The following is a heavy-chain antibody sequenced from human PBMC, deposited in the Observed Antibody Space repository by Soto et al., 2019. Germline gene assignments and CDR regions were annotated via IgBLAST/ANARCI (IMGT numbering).Heavy chain of an antibody. V-gene: IGHV5-51*01. Sequence: GESLKISCKGSGYSFTSYWIGWVRQMPGKGLEWVGIIYPGDSDTRYSPSFQGQVTISADKSISTAYLQWSSLKASDTAMYYCARHTTSRATAMRVRAFDIWGQGTMVTVSS. CDR3: ARHTTSRATAMRVRAFDI. CDR1: GYSFTSYW. J-gene: IGHJ3*02. D-gene: IGHD5-12*01. CDR2: IYPGDSDT.